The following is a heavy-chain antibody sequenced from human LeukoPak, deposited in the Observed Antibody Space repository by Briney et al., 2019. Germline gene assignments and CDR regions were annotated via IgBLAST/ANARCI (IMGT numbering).Heavy chain of an antibody. CDR3: ASGFMGYDRSGYYDDAFDI. CDR1: GYTFINYH. J-gene: IGHJ3*02. Sequence: ASVKVSCKASGYTFINYHMHWVRQAPGQGLEWMGWINPNSGGTNYAQKFQGRVAMTRDTSISTAYMELSRLRSDDTAVYYCASGFMGYDRSGYYDDAFDIWGQGTMVTVSS. V-gene: IGHV1-2*02. D-gene: IGHD3-22*01. CDR2: INPNSGGT.